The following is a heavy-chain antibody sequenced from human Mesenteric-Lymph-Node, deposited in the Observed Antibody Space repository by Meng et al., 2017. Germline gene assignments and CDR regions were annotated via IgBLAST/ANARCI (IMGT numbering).Heavy chain of an antibody. V-gene: IGHV4-34*01. CDR1: GGSFIGYY. D-gene: IGHD3-22*01. CDR2: IYHSGST. J-gene: IGHJ4*02. CDR3: AREGNYYDSSGLDY. Sequence: QRWGAVALQPSATLALTWAVYGGSFIGYYWSWIRQPPGKGLEWIGEIYHSGSTNYNPSLKSRVTISVDKSKNQFSLKLSSVTAADTAVYYCAREGNYYDSSGLDYWGQGTLVTVSS.